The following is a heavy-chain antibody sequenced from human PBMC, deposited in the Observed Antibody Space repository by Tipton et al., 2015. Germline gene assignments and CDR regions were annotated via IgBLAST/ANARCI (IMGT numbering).Heavy chain of an antibody. CDR1: GGSVSSGFYY. CDR2: IFLPGST. CDR3: ARGQDETTSGEYFTH. V-gene: IGHV4-61*01. J-gene: IGHJ1*01. D-gene: IGHD2/OR15-2a*01. Sequence: TLSLTCSVSGGSVSSGFYYWTWIRQTPAKGLEWIGYIFLPGSTNFNPSLRSRVTISVDTSGNQFSLELMSVTAADTGVYFCARGQDETTSGEYFTHWGQGTLVTVSS.